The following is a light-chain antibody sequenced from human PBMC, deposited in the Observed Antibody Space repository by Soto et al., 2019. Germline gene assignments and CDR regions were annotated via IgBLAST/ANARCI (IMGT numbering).Light chain of an antibody. V-gene: IGKV1-5*01. CDR2: DAS. CDR1: QSISSW. J-gene: IGKJ1*01. CDR3: QQHQSYWT. Sequence: DIQMTQSPSTLSASVGDRVTITCRASQSISSWLAWYQQKPGKAPKLLIYDASSLESGVPSRFSGSGSGTEFTLTISSLQPDDFATYYCQQHQSYWTSGQGTKVDIK.